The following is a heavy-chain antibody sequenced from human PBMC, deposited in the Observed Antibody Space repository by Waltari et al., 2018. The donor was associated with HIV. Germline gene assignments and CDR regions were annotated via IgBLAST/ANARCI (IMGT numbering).Heavy chain of an antibody. CDR1: GFTFSSYS. CDR2: ISSSSSYI. Sequence: EVQLVESGGGLVKPGGSLRPSCAASGFTFSSYSMNWVRQAPGKGLEWVSSISSSSSYIYYADSVKGRFTISRDNAKNSLYLQMNSLRAEDTAVYYCARDHYSNYNYYYGMDVWGQGTTVTVSS. CDR3: ARDHYSNYNYYYGMDV. J-gene: IGHJ6*02. D-gene: IGHD4-4*01. V-gene: IGHV3-21*01.